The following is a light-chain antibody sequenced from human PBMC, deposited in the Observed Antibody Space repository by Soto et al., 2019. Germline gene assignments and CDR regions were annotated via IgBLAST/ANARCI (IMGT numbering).Light chain of an antibody. Sequence: DIQMTQSPSSLSASVGDRVTITCRASQSISSYLNWYPQKPGKAPKLLIYAASSLQSGVPSRFSGSGSGTAFTLTISSLQPEDFATYYCQQSYSTPYTFGQGTKLEIK. J-gene: IGKJ2*01. CDR3: QQSYSTPYT. CDR1: QSISSY. CDR2: AAS. V-gene: IGKV1-39*01.